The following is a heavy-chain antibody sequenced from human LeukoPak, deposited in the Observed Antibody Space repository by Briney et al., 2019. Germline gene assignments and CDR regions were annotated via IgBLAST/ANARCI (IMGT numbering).Heavy chain of an antibody. CDR3: ARDKNYDILTGYSPP. J-gene: IGHJ5*02. Sequence: GRSLRLSCAASGFTFSSYGMHWVRQAPGKGLEWVAVIWYDGSNKYYADSVKGRFTISRDNSKNTLYLQMNSLRAEGTAVYYCARDKNYDILTGYSPPWGQGTLVTVSS. CDR2: IWYDGSNK. CDR1: GFTFSSYG. V-gene: IGHV3-33*01. D-gene: IGHD3-9*01.